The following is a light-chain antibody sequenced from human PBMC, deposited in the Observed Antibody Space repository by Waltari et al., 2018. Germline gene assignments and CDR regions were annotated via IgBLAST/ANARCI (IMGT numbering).Light chain of an antibody. V-gene: IGLV2-23*01. J-gene: IGLJ1*01. CDR1: GSDFGRYNL. CDR2: EGS. Sequence: QSALTQPASVSGSPGQSITISCTGTGSDFGRYNLVSWYQQHPGKAPKLMIYEGSNRPSGISHRFSGSKSGNTASLTISGLQAEDEADYYCCSYAVGAIYVFGTGTKVTVL. CDR3: CSYAVGAIYV.